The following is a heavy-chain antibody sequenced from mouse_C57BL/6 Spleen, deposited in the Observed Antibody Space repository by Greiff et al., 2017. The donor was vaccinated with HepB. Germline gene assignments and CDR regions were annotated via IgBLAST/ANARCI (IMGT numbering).Heavy chain of an antibody. CDR1: GYAFSSYY. J-gene: IGHJ4*01. V-gene: IGHV14-2*01. D-gene: IGHD1-1*01. CDR2: IDPEDGET. CDR3: ALITTVVAGAMDY. Sequence: VQLQQSGAELVKPGASVKISCKASGYAFSSYYMHWVKQRTEQGLEWIGRIDPEDGETKYAPKFQGKATITADTSSNTAYLQLSSLTSEDTAVYYCALITTVVAGAMDYWGQGTSVTVSS.